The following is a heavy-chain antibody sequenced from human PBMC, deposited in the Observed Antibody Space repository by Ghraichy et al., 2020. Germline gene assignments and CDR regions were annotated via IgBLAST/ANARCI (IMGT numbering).Heavy chain of an antibody. V-gene: IGHV3-53*01. J-gene: IGHJ4*02. Sequence: GGSLRLSCAASGFTVSSNYMTWVRQAPGKGLEWVSVIYSGGSTYYADSVKGRFTISRDNSKNTLYLQMNSLRAEDTAVYYCARYVGGVGATRYYFDYWGQGTLVTVSS. D-gene: IGHD1-26*01. CDR1: GFTVSSNY. CDR3: ARYVGGVGATRYYFDY. CDR2: IYSGGST.